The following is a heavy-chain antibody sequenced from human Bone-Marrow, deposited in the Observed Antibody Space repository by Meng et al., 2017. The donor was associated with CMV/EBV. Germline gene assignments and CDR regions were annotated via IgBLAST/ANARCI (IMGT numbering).Heavy chain of an antibody. CDR2: IYSGGSST. CDR3: AKASLSLQSSLRFLEWLPVGMDV. D-gene: IGHD3-3*01. Sequence: GESLKISCAASGFTFSSYAMSWVRQAPGKGLEWVSVIYSGGSSTYYADSVKGRFTISRDNSKNTLYLQMNSLRAEDTAVYYCAKASLSLQSSLRFLEWLPVGMDVWGQGTTVTVSS. J-gene: IGHJ6*02. V-gene: IGHV3-23*03. CDR1: GFTFSSYA.